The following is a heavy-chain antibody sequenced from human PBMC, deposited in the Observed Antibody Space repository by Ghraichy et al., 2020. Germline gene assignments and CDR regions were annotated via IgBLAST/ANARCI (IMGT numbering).Heavy chain of an antibody. Sequence: SEPLSLTCAVYGGSFSGYYWSWIRQPPGKGLEWIGEINHSGSTNYNPSLKSRVTISVDTSKNQFSLKLSSVTAADTAVYYCARKRPGIAVAGTPPDYWGQGTLVTVSS. CDR2: INHSGST. V-gene: IGHV4-34*01. CDR3: ARKRPGIAVAGTPPDY. J-gene: IGHJ4*02. D-gene: IGHD6-19*01. CDR1: GGSFSGYY.